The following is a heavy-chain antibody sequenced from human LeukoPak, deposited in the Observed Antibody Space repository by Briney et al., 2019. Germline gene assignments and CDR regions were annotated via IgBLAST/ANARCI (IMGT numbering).Heavy chain of an antibody. CDR1: GFTFSSYE. D-gene: IGHD6-13*01. J-gene: IGHJ4*02. V-gene: IGHV3-48*03. CDR3: ARDQAGRHSDY. CDR2: ISSSGSTI. Sequence: GGSLRLSCAATGFTFSSYEMNWVRQAPGKGLEWVSYISSSGSTIYYADSVKGRFTISRDNTKNSLYLQMNSLRAEDSAVYYCARDQAGRHSDYWGQGTLVTVSS.